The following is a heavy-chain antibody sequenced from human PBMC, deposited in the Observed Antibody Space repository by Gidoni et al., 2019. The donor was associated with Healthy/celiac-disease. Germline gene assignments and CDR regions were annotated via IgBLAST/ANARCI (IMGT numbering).Heavy chain of an antibody. CDR1: GGTFSSYA. CDR3: ARGDSSGYPTLYYFDY. J-gene: IGHJ4*02. V-gene: IGHV1-69*06. Sequence: QVQLVQSGAEVKKPGSSVKVSCKASGGTFSSYAISWVRQAPGQGLEWMGGIIPIFGTANYAQKFQGRVTITADKSTSTAYMELSSLRSEDTAVYYCARGDSSGYPTLYYFDYWGQGTLVTVSS. D-gene: IGHD3-22*01. CDR2: IIPIFGTA.